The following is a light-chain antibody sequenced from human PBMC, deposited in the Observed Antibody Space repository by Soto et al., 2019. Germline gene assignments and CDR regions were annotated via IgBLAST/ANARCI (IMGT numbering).Light chain of an antibody. Sequence: EIVMTQSPATLSVSPGERATLSCRASQSVSSNLAWYQQKPGQAPRLLIYGASTRATGIPARFSGSGSGTEFTITISSLQSEDFAVYYCQQYNNWPPTGFTFGPGTKVDSK. CDR2: GAS. CDR3: QQYNNWPPTGFT. J-gene: IGKJ3*01. V-gene: IGKV3-15*01. CDR1: QSVSSN.